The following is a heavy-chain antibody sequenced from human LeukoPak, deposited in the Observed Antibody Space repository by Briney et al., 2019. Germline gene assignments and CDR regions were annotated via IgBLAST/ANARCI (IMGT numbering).Heavy chain of an antibody. CDR2: IYYSGST. D-gene: IGHD2-15*01. J-gene: IGHJ3*02. CDR3: ARERSGGTGAFDI. CDR1: GGSISSYY. Sequence: SETLSLTCTVSGGSISSYYWSWIRQPPGKGLEWIGYIYYSGSTNYNPSLKSRVTMSVDTSKNRFSLKLSSVTAADTAVYYCARERSGGTGAFDIWGQGTMVTVSS. V-gene: IGHV4-59*01.